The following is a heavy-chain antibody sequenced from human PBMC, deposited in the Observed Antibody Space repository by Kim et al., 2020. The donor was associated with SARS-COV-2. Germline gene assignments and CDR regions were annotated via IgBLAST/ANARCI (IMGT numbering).Heavy chain of an antibody. J-gene: IGHJ4*02. V-gene: IGHV3-30*18. CDR1: GFIFYIYG. CDR2: IAYDGDNK. CDR3: AKDRGNYNFPYFDY. Sequence: GGSLRLSCAASGFIFYIYGMHWVRQAPGKGLEWVAGIAYDGDNKYYADSVKGRFTISRDNSKNTLYLQMNSLRAEDTAVYYCAKDRGNYNFPYFDYWGQG. D-gene: IGHD4-4*01.